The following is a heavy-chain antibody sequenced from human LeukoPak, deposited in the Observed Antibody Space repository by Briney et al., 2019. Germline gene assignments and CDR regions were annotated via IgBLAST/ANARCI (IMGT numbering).Heavy chain of an antibody. D-gene: IGHD3-10*01. J-gene: IGHJ4*02. V-gene: IGHV3-64D*06. CDR3: VKDWDYYGSGSYYN. CDR2: ISSIGERT. Sequence: RGSLRVSCVPSGFTFSSYAMHWVREAPGTRLGYVSAISSIGERTYYVHSVKGRFTISRDNSKNTLYLQMSSLRAEDTAVYYCVKDWDYYGSGSYYNWGQGTMVTVSS. CDR1: GFTFSSYA.